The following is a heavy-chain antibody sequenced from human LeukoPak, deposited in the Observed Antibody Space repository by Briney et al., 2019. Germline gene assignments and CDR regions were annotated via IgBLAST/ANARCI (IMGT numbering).Heavy chain of an antibody. Sequence: SETLSLTCAVYGGSFSGYYWSWIRQPPGKGLEWIGEINHSGSTNYNPSLKSRVTISVDTSKNQFSLKLSSVTAADTAVYYCARAPGAGLGPDAFDIWGQGTMVTVSS. D-gene: IGHD3-10*01. CDR3: ARAPGAGLGPDAFDI. V-gene: IGHV4-34*01. CDR1: GGSFSGYY. J-gene: IGHJ3*02. CDR2: INHSGST.